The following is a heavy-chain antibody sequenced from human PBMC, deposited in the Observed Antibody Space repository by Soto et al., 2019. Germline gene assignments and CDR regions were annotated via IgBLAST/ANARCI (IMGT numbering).Heavy chain of an antibody. J-gene: IGHJ4*02. CDR1: GGSISSGGYF. CDR3: ARGPSGEKVDY. D-gene: IGHD7-27*01. CDR2: IYHGGTT. Sequence: VQLQESGPGLLKTSQTLSLTCTVSGGSISSGGYFWSWIRQPPDQVLEWIGHIYHGGTTYNNPSLNSRITISVDTSKAKFSLKLISVTAADTAVYYCARGPSGEKVDYWGQRILATVSS. V-gene: IGHV4-30-4*01.